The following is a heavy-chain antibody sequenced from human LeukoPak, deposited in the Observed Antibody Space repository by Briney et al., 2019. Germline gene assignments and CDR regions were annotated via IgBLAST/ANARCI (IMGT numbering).Heavy chain of an antibody. J-gene: IGHJ6*02. CDR1: GFTFSSYA. Sequence: GGSLRLSCAASGFTFSSYAMSWVRQAPGKGLEWVSSISSSSGFIYHADSVRGRFTISRDNAKNSLFLQMNSLRAEDTAVYYCSRTYCSTTNCPVAMDVWGQGTTVTVSS. CDR2: ISSSSGFI. D-gene: IGHD2-2*01. CDR3: SRTYCSTTNCPVAMDV. V-gene: IGHV3-21*01.